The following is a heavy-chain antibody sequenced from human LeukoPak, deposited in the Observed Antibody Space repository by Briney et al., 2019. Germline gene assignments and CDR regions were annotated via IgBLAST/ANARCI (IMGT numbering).Heavy chain of an antibody. CDR3: AKGNGYDYVWGPPGLFQYFAY. J-gene: IGHJ4*02. CDR2: IRNDGSNK. Sequence: PGGSLRLSCAASGFTFSSYGMHWVRQAPGKGLEWVAFIRNDGSNKYYADSVKGRFTISRDNSKNTLYLQMNSLRAEDTAVYYCAKGNGYDYVWGPPGLFQYFAYWGQEPLSTVSS. V-gene: IGHV3-30*02. D-gene: IGHD3-16*01. CDR1: GFTFSSYG.